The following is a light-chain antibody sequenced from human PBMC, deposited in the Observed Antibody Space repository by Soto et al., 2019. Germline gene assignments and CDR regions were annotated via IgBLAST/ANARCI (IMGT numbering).Light chain of an antibody. CDR1: QSITTY. Sequence: DIQVTQSPSSLSASVGDRVTMTCRTSQSITTYLNWYRHKPGKAPELVIYAASTLQGGVPSRFSGSGYGTDFSLTITPLQPEDFATYYCQQSFLTHHTFGQGTKLEIK. J-gene: IGKJ2*01. CDR3: QQSFLTHHT. CDR2: AAS. V-gene: IGKV1-39*01.